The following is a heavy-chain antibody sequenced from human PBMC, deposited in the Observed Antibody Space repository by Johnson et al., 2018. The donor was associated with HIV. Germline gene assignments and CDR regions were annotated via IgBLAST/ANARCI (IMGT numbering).Heavy chain of an antibody. Sequence: LEWVSYISSSGSTIYYADSVKGRFTISRDNAKNSLYLQMNSLRAEDTAVYYCAKDLPRIRIPTKDDAFDIWGQGTMVTVSS. J-gene: IGHJ3*02. CDR2: ISSSGSTI. V-gene: IGHV3-11*04. D-gene: IGHD1-26*01. CDR3: AKDLPRIRIPTKDDAFDI.